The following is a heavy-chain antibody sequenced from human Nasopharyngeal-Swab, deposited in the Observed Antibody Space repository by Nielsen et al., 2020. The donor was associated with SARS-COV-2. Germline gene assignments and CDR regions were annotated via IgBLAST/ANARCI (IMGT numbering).Heavy chain of an antibody. CDR1: GFTFSSYS. J-gene: IGHJ4*02. Sequence: GESLEISCAASGFTFSSYSMNWGRQAPGKGLEWVSSMSSSSSYIYYADSVKGRFTISRDNAKNALYLQMNSLRAEDTAVYYCARASRGTSTRTFDYWGQGTLVTVSS. V-gene: IGHV3-21*01. CDR2: MSSSSSYI. D-gene: IGHD1-1*01. CDR3: ARASRGTSTRTFDY.